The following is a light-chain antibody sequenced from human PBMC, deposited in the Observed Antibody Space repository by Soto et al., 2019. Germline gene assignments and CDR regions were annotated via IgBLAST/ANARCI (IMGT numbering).Light chain of an antibody. CDR2: AAS. Sequence: IQMTQSPSSLSASVGDRVTITCRASQGIRNDLGWYQQKPGKAPKLLIYAASSLQSGVPSRFSGSGSGTDFTLTISSLQPEDFATYYCQQSYSTLSITFGQGTRLEIK. J-gene: IGKJ5*01. CDR1: QGIRND. CDR3: QQSYSTLSIT. V-gene: IGKV1-39*01.